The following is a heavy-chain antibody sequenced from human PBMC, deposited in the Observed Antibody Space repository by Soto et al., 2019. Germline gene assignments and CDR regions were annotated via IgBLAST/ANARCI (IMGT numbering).Heavy chain of an antibody. CDR3: AKVPVGATGRFDY. D-gene: IGHD1-26*01. CDR1: GFTFSNYA. Sequence: EVQLLESGGGLVQPGGSLRLSCAGSGFTFSNYAMSWVRQAPGKGLAWVSAISGSGGSTYYADSVKRRFTISRDNSKNTLYLQMNSLRAEDTALYYCAKVPVGATGRFDYWGQGTLVTVSS. V-gene: IGHV3-23*01. J-gene: IGHJ4*02. CDR2: ISGSGGST.